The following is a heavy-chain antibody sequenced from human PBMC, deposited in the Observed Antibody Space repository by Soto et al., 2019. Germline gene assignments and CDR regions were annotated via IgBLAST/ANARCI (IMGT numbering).Heavy chain of an antibody. D-gene: IGHD7-27*01. Sequence: SETLSRTCAVSGGSISSGGSSWSWIRQPPGKGLEWIGYIYHSGSTYYNPSLKSRVTISVDRSKNQFSLKLSSVTAADTAVYYCARVPGPWGQGTLVTVSS. CDR3: ARVPGP. CDR2: IYHSGST. CDR1: GGSISSGGSS. J-gene: IGHJ5*02. V-gene: IGHV4-30-2*01.